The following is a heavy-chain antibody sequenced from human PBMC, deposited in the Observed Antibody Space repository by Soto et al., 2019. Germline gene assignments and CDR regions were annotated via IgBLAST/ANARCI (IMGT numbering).Heavy chain of an antibody. CDR2: IYYSGST. D-gene: IGHD3-9*01. V-gene: IGHV4-59*12. CDR3: ASIILPDYYIDY. Sequence: SETLSLTCTVSGDSISRYYWSWIRQPPGKGLEWIGYIYYSGSTNYNPSLKSRVTISVDTSKNQFSLKLSSVTAADTAVYYCASIILPDYYIDYWGQGTRVTVSS. J-gene: IGHJ4*02. CDR1: GDSISRYY.